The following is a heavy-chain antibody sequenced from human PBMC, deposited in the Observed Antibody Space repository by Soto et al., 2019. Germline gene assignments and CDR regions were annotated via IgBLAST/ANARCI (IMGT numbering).Heavy chain of an antibody. CDR3: ARDSYDPDIVVVPAAIGY. CDR2: IYHSGST. D-gene: IGHD2-2*02. Sequence: AETLSLTCAVSGYSISSGYYWGVIRQPPGKGLEWIGSIYHSGSTYYNPSLKSRVTISVDTSKNQFSLKLSSVTAADTAVYYCARDSYDPDIVVVPAAIGYWGQGTLVTVSS. V-gene: IGHV4-38-2*02. CDR1: GYSISSGYY. J-gene: IGHJ4*02.